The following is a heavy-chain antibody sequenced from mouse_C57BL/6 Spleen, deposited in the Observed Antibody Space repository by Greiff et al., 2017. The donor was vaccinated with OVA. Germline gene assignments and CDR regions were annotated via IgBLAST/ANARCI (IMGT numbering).Heavy chain of an antibody. Sequence: VQLQQSGAELVKPGASVKISCKASGYAFSSYWMNWVKQRPGKGLEWIGQIYPGDGDTNYNGKFKGKATLTADKSSSTAYMQLSSLTSEDSAVYFCARGELGYGNYGFDYWGQGTTLTVSS. V-gene: IGHV1-80*01. CDR1: GYAFSSYW. CDR2: IYPGDGDT. CDR3: ARGELGYGNYGFDY. D-gene: IGHD2-1*01. J-gene: IGHJ2*01.